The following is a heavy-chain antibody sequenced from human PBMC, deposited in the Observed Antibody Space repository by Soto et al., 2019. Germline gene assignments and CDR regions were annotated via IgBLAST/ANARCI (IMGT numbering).Heavy chain of an antibody. CDR3: ARAGSSGTIFGVVSDYFHY. CDR1: GGSISSGDYY. J-gene: IGHJ4*02. D-gene: IGHD3-3*01. V-gene: IGHV4-30-4*01. Sequence: QVQLQESGPGLVKPSQTLSLTCTVSGGSISSGDYYWSRIRQPPGKGLEWIGYIYYSGSTYYNPSLKSRVSISVDTSKNQFSLKLSSVTAADTAVYYCARAGSSGTIFGVVSDYFHYWGQGTLVTVSS. CDR2: IYYSGST.